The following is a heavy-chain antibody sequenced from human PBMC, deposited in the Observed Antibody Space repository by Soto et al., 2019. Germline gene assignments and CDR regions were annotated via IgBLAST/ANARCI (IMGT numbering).Heavy chain of an antibody. CDR3: AKYDGSGRYYNSYYYYGMDV. V-gene: IGHV3-23*01. CDR2: ISGSGGST. J-gene: IGHJ6*02. Sequence: GGSLRLSCAASGFTFSSYAMSWVRQAPGKGLEWVSAISGSGGSTYYADSVKGRFTITRDNSKNTLYLQMNSLRAEDTAVYYCAKYDGSGRYYNSYYYYGMDVWGQGTTVTVSS. D-gene: IGHD3-10*01. CDR1: GFTFSSYA.